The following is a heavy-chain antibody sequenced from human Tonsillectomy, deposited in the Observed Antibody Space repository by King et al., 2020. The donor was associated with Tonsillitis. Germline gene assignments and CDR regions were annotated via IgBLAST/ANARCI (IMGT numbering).Heavy chain of an antibody. CDR1: GFTFNSYG. CDR3: AKDSTYEGDYFDY. J-gene: IGHJ4*02. Sequence: QLVQSGGGVVQPGGSLRLSCAASGFTFNSYGMHWVRQAPGKGLEWVAFIRYDGSNEYYADSVKGRFTLPRDNSKNTLYLQMNSLRAEDTALYYCAKDSTYEGDYFDYWCQGPLVTVAS. V-gene: IGHV3-30*02. D-gene: IGHD3-3*01. CDR2: IRYDGSNE.